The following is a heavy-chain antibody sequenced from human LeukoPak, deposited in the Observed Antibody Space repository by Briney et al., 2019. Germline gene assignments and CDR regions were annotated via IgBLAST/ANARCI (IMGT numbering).Heavy chain of an antibody. CDR1: GGTFSSYA. V-gene: IGHV1-24*01. J-gene: IGHJ4*02. CDR2: FDPEDGET. D-gene: IGHD1-26*01. CDR3: ATTPTGSYYFDY. Sequence: ASVKVSCKASGGTFSSYAISWVRQAPGKGLEWMGGFDPEDGETIYAQKFQGRVTMTEDTSTDTAYMELSSLRSEDTAVYYCATTPTGSYYFDYWGQGTLVTVSS.